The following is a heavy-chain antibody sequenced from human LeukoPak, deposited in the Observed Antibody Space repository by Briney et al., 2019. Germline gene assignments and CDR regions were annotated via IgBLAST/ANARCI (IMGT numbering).Heavy chain of an antibody. D-gene: IGHD3-22*01. V-gene: IGHV1-69*13. CDR3: ARGHSSGYYYVGLGAFDI. CDR1: GGTFSSYA. CDR2: IIPIFGTV. Sequence: SVKVSCKASGGTFSSYAISWVRQAPGQGLEWMGGIIPIFGTVNYAQKFQGRVTITADESTSTAYMELSSLRSEDTAVYYCARGHSSGYYYVGLGAFDIWGQGTMVTVSS. J-gene: IGHJ3*02.